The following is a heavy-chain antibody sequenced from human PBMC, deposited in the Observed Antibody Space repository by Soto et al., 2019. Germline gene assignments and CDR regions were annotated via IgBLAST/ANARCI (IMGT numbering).Heavy chain of an antibody. CDR2: ISVYNGNT. CDR1: GYTFVNYD. V-gene: IGHV1-18*01. D-gene: IGHD2-15*01. Sequence: QVQLVQSGAEVKKPGASVKVSCKASGYTFVNYDISWVRQAPGQGLEWMGWISVYNGNTNYAQKVQGSVTMTTDTSTSTAYMELRSLRSDDTAVYYCARRVVVLTSDWFDPWGQGTLVTVSS. J-gene: IGHJ5*02. CDR3: ARRVVVLTSDWFDP.